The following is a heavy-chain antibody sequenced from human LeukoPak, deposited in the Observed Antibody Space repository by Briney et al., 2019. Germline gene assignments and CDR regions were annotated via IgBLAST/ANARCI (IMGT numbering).Heavy chain of an antibody. CDR1: GYTFTSYH. J-gene: IGHJ4*02. V-gene: IGHV1-18*04. CDR3: ARTEYSSGWYVVDY. CDR2: ISAYNGNT. Sequence: ASVKASCKASGYTFTSYHIHWVRQAPGQGLEWMGWISAYNGNTNYAQKLQGRVTMTTDTSTSTAYMELRSLRSDDTAVYYCARTEYSSGWYVVDYWGQGTLVTVSS. D-gene: IGHD6-19*01.